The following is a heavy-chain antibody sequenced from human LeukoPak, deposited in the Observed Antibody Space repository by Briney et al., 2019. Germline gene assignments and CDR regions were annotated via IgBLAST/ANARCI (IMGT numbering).Heavy chain of an antibody. Sequence: PGGSLRLSCAASGFSFSNAWMSWVRPAPGEVREWVGPIKRKTDGGTTNCAAPVKGRFTISRDDLKNTLYLQMNSMKPEDTAMYYCTTRIYYDSSGYSDFDYWGQGTLVTVSS. CDR1: GFSFSNAW. D-gene: IGHD3-22*01. CDR2: IKRKTDGGTT. V-gene: IGHV3-15*01. J-gene: IGHJ4*02. CDR3: TTRIYYDSSGYSDFDY.